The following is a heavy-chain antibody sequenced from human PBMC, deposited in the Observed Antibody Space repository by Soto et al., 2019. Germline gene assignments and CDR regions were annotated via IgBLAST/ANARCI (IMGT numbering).Heavy chain of an antibody. J-gene: IGHJ5*02. CDR2: IISTGIST. D-gene: IGHD4-17*01. V-gene: IGHV3-23*01. Sequence: WGSLRLSCAASGFSFSTFALTWVRQGPGKGLGWVSTIISTGISTYYADSVKGRLTISRANSKNTLYLQMNSLRAEDSAVYYCAKGNYGDYGGFDPWGQGTLVTVSS. CDR1: GFSFSTFA. CDR3: AKGNYGDYGGFDP.